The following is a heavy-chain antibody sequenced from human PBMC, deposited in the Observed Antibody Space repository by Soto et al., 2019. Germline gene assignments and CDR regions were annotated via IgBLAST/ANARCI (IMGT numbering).Heavy chain of an antibody. CDR1: GLTVSSNY. J-gene: IGHJ6*02. CDR3: ARDPRYDFWSGYYPAEGGSGYYYYGMDV. Sequence: PGGSLRLSCAASGLTVSSNYMSWVRQAPGKGLGWVSVIYSGGSTYYADSVKGRFTISRDNSKNTLYLQMNSLRAEDTAVYYCARDPRYDFWSGYYPAEGGSGYYYYGMDVWGQGTTVTVSS. D-gene: IGHD3-3*01. CDR2: IYSGGST. V-gene: IGHV3-53*01.